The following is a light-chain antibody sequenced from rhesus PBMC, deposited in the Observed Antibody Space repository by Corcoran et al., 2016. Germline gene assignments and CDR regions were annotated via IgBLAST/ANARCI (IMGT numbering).Light chain of an antibody. CDR2: KAS. V-gene: IGKV1-74*01. CDR1: ENVNNY. Sequence: DIQMTQSPSSLSASVGDRVTITCRTSENVNNYLNWYQQKPGKAPKLLIYKASTLQSGVPSRFSGSGSGKDYTFTISSLQSEDVATYYCQHNYGTPFTFGPGTKLDIK. J-gene: IGKJ3*01. CDR3: QHNYGTPFT.